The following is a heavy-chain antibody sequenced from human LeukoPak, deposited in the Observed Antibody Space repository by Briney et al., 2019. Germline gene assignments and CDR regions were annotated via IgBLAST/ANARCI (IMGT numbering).Heavy chain of an antibody. V-gene: IGHV4-39*07. J-gene: IGHJ6*03. Sequence: SETLSLTCTVSGGSISSSSYYWGWIRQPPGKGLEWIGSIYYSGSTYYNPSLKSRVTISVDTSKNQFSLKLSSVTAADTAVYYCAREGAPQTTKYMDVWGKGTTVTVSS. CDR1: GGSISSSSYY. D-gene: IGHD1-14*01. CDR2: IYYSGST. CDR3: AREGAPQTTKYMDV.